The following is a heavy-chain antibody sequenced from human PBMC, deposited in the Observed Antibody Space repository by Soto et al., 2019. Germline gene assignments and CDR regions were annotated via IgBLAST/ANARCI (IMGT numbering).Heavy chain of an antibody. Sequence: VKVSCKASGGTFSSYAISWARQAPGQGLEWMGGIIPIFGTANYAQKFQGRVTITADESTSTAYMELSSLRSEDTAVYYCARCIAVVRTPQGDWFDPWGQGTLVTVSS. CDR2: IIPIFGTA. J-gene: IGHJ5*02. CDR1: GGTFSSYA. D-gene: IGHD6-19*01. CDR3: ARCIAVVRTPQGDWFDP. V-gene: IGHV1-69*01.